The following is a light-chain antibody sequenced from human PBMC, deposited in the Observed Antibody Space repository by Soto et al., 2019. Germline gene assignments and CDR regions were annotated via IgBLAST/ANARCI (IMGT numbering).Light chain of an antibody. CDR3: QQYYSTLP. V-gene: IGKV4-1*01. CDR1: QSVLYNSNNKNY. J-gene: IGKJ3*01. CDR2: WAS. Sequence: DIVMTQSPDSLAVSLGERATINCKSSQSVLYNSNNKNYLAWYQQKPGQPPKLLISWASTRESGVPDRFSGSGSETDFTLTISSLQAEDVAVYYCQQYYSTLPFGPGTKVDIK.